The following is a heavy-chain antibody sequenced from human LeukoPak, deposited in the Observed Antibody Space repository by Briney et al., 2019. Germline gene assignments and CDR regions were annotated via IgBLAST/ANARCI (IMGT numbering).Heavy chain of an antibody. CDR2: ISAYNGNT. J-gene: IGHJ5*02. V-gene: IGHV1-18*01. CDR3: ARVSARTAATGWFDP. CDR1: GYTFTSYV. Sequence: ASVKVSCKASGYTFTSYVISWVRQAPGQGLEWMGWISAYNGNTNYAQKLQGRVTMTTDTSKSTAYMELRSLRSDDTAVYYCARVSARTAATGWFDPWGQGTLVTVSS. D-gene: IGHD1-1*01.